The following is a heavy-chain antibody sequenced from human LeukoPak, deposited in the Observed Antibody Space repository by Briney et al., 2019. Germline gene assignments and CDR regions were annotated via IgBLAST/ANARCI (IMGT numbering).Heavy chain of an antibody. D-gene: IGHD4-23*01. J-gene: IGHJ5*02. CDR3: ARDGGPNNYWFDP. V-gene: IGHV4-34*01. Sequence: SETLSLTFALHGGSYSAYYGLWVRQAPGKGLQSLGEVGHSGLTNYKPSLKSRLTISLDMSKNQFSLRLTSVTAADTAVYYCARDGGPNNYWFDPWGQGTLVTVSS. CDR1: GGSYSAYY. CDR2: VGHSGLT.